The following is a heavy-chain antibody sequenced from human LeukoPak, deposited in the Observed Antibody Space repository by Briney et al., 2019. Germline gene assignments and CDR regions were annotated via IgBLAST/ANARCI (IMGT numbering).Heavy chain of an antibody. Sequence: PSETLSLTCTVSGGSISNYYWSWIRHPPGKGLEWIGYIYYSGSTNYNPSLKSRVTISVDTSKNQFSLKLSSVTAADTAVYYCAVGADCSGGSCYKFDPWGQGTLVTVSS. CDR1: GGSISNYY. CDR2: IYYSGST. J-gene: IGHJ5*02. CDR3: AVGADCSGGSCYKFDP. D-gene: IGHD2-15*01. V-gene: IGHV4-59*08.